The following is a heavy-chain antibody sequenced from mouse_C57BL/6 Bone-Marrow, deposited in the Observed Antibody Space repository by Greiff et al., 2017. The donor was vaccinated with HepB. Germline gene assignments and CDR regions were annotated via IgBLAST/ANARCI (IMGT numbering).Heavy chain of an antibody. V-gene: IGHV5-4*01. CDR3: ARDTHNWDAMDY. J-gene: IGHJ4*01. CDR1: GFTFSSYA. Sequence: EVQLQESGGGLVKPGGSLKLSCAASGFTFSSYAMSWVRQTPEKRLEWVATISDGGSYTYYPDNVKGRFTISRDNAKNNLYLQMSHLKSEDTAMYYCARDTHNWDAMDYWGQGTSVTVSS. CDR2: ISDGGSYT. D-gene: IGHD4-1*01.